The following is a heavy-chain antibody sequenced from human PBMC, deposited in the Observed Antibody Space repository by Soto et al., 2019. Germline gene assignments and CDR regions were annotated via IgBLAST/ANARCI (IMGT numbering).Heavy chain of an antibody. CDR1: GGSFSGYY. D-gene: IGHD3-22*01. J-gene: IGHJ4*02. CDR2: INHSEST. CDR3: ARGVTMMVAVHGDEPDKHHFDS. V-gene: IGHV4-34*01. Sequence: PSETLSLTCAVYGGSFSGYYWSWIRQPPGKGLEWIGEINHSESTNYNPSLESRVTISVDTSKNQFSLKVRSVTAADTAVYYCARGVTMMVAVHGDEPDKHHFDSWRQATRVTVS.